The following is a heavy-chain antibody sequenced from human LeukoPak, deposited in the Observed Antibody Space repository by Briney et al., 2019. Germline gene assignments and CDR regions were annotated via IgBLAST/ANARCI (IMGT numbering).Heavy chain of an antibody. J-gene: IGHJ4*02. CDR3: ARGRSRAAVAGTVDY. Sequence: PSETLSLTCAVYGGSFSGYYWSWIRQPPGKGLEWIGEINQSGSTNYNPSLKSRVTISVDTSKNQFSLKLSSVTAADTAVYYCARGRSRAAVAGTVDYWGQGTLVTVSS. V-gene: IGHV4-34*01. D-gene: IGHD6-13*01. CDR1: GGSFSGYY. CDR2: INQSGST.